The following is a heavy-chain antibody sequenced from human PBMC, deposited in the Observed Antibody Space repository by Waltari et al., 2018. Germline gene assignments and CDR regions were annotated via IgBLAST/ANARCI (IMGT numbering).Heavy chain of an antibody. V-gene: IGHV1-69*10. D-gene: IGHD3-22*01. CDR3: ARGRYYYDSSGYRDFDY. CDR1: GGTFSSYA. J-gene: IGHJ4*02. CDR2: IIPILGIA. Sequence: QVHLVQSGAEVKKPGSSVKVSCKASGGTFSSYAISWVRQAPGQGLEWMGGIIPILGIANYAQKFQGRVTITADKSTSTAYMELSSLRSEDTAVYYCARGRYYYDSSGYRDFDYWGQGTLVTVSS.